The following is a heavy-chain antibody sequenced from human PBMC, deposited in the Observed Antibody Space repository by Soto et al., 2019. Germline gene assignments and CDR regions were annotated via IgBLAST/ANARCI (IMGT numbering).Heavy chain of an antibody. V-gene: IGHV3-7*01. J-gene: IGHJ4*02. Sequence: WGSLRLSCAASGVTFATSRMSWVRQAPGKGLEWVSNIYADGSEKYYRYSVQVRFTISIDNSKRSLYLQMNSLRADDTAVYYWATERPTRYEQNDXWGQGTLVTVSX. CDR1: GVTFATSR. D-gene: IGHD5-12*01. CDR2: IYADGSEK. CDR3: ATERPTRYEQNDX.